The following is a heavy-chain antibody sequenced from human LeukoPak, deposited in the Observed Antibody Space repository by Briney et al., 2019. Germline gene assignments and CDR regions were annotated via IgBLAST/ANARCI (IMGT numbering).Heavy chain of an antibody. J-gene: IGHJ6*04. CDR1: GDTFTSYA. CDR2: IIPILGIA. Sequence: ASVKVSCKASGDTFTSYAISWVRQAPGQGLEWMGRIIPILGIANYAQKFQGRVTITADKSTSTAYMELSSLRSEDTAVYYCARGRFLEWLSVWGKGTTVTVSS. CDR3: ARGRFLEWLSV. V-gene: IGHV1-69*04. D-gene: IGHD3-3*01.